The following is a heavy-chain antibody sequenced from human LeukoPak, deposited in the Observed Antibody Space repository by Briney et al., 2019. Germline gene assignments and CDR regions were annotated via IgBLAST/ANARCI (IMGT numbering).Heavy chain of an antibody. D-gene: IGHD2-15*01. CDR3: ARDDHRGSSGYCSGRNCFYYYGMDV. Sequence: PGRSLRLSCAASGFTFSSYAMHWVRQAPGKGLEWVAVISYDGSNKYYADSVKGRFTISRDNSKNTLYLQMNNLRAEDTAVYYCARDDHRGSSGYCSGRNCFYYYGMDVWGQGTTVTVSS. J-gene: IGHJ6*02. V-gene: IGHV3-30-3*01. CDR2: ISYDGSNK. CDR1: GFTFSSYA.